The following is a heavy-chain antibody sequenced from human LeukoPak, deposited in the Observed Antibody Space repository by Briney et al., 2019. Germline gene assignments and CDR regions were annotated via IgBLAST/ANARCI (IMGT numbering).Heavy chain of an antibody. CDR2: IYYSGST. V-gene: IGHV4-59*01. CDR3: AREGIAVAGTWGYYFDY. CDR1: GGSISSYY. J-gene: IGHJ4*02. D-gene: IGHD6-19*01. Sequence: SETLSLTCTVSGGSISSYYWSWIRQPPGKGLEWLGYIYYSGSTNYNPSLKSRVTISVDTSKNQFSLKLSSVTAADTAVYYCAREGIAVAGTWGYYFDYWGQGTLVTVSS.